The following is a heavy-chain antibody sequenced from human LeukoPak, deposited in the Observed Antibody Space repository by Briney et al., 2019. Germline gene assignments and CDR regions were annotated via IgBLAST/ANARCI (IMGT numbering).Heavy chain of an antibody. V-gene: IGHV4-61*10. D-gene: IGHD6-19*01. CDR1: GDSISSGDYY. J-gene: IGHJ4*02. CDR2: IYYSGST. CDR3: ARDEDSSGWFDY. Sequence: PSETLSLTCTVSGDSISSGDYYWSWIRQPAGKGLEWIGYIYYSGSTNYNPSLKSRVTISVDTSKNQFSLKLSSVTAAGTAVYYCARDEDSSGWFDYWGQGTLVTVSS.